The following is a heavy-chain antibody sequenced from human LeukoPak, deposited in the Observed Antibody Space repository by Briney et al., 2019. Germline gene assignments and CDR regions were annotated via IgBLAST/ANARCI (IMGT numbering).Heavy chain of an antibody. V-gene: IGHV4-59*05. CDR1: GGSISSYY. CDR2: IYYSGST. CDR3: AAIVRHLEWLSEVAGGDAFDI. J-gene: IGHJ3*02. Sequence: SETLSLTCSVSGGSISSYYWSWIRQPPGKGLEWIGSIYYSGSTYYNPSLKSRVTISVDTSKNQFSLKLSSVTAADTAVYYCAAIVRHLEWLSEVAGGDAFDIWGQGTMVTVSS. D-gene: IGHD3-3*01.